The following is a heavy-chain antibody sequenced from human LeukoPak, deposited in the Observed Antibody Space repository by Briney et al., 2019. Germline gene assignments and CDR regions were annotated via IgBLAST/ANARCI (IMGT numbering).Heavy chain of an antibody. V-gene: IGHV3-15*01. D-gene: IGHD2-21*01. CDR3: TTNSAFDY. Sequence: GGSLRLSCAASGFTFTAYAMSWFRQAPGKGLEWVGRIKSKTDGGTTDYAAPVKGRFTISRDDSKNTLYLQMNSLKTEDTAVYYCTTNSAFDYWGQGTLVTVSS. J-gene: IGHJ4*02. CDR2: IKSKTDGGTT. CDR1: GFTFTAYA.